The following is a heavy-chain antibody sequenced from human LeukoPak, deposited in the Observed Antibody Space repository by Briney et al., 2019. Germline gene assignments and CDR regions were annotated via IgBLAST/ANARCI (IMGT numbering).Heavy chain of an antibody. CDR1: GYTFTSYY. CDR3: ARRYYYYDSSGYYYPDGYNY. Sequence: ASVKVSCKASGYTFTSYYMHWVRQAPGQGLEWMGIINPSGGSTSYAQKFQGRVTMTRDTSTSTVYMELSSLRSEDTAVYYCARRYYYYDSSGYYYPDGYNYWGQGTLVTVSS. V-gene: IGHV1-46*01. CDR2: INPSGGST. D-gene: IGHD3-22*01. J-gene: IGHJ4*02.